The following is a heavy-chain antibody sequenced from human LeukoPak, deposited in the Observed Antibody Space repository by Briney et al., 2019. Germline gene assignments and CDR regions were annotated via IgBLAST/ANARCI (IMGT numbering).Heavy chain of an antibody. V-gene: IGHV1-2*02. CDR2: MHPGNGNT. CDR1: GYRFISNY. Sequence: ASVKVSCKASGYRFISNYIQWVRQAPGLGPEWIGWMHPGNGNTRYAEKFQGRVTVTRDTSINTAYMDLSSLRSDDTAVYYCAREGSYCVGGDCYSFDFWGQGTQITVSS. J-gene: IGHJ4*02. CDR3: AREGSYCVGGDCYSFDF. D-gene: IGHD2-15*01.